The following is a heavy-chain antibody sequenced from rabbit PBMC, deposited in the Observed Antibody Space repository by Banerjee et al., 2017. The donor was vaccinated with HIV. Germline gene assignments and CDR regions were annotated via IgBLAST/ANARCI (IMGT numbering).Heavy chain of an antibody. D-gene: IGHD6-1*01. Sequence: SGGGLVKPGASLTLTCKASGFSFSTYNMGWFRQAPGKGPEWIGCIDAGSSGSTNYASWAKGRFTISKTSSTTVTLQMTSLTAADTATYFCARVIYGTVGYGGYAPYDGFDSWGPGTLVTVS. CDR1: GFSFSTYN. CDR3: ARVIYGTVGYGGYAPYDGFDS. J-gene: IGHJ2*01. CDR2: IDAGSSGST. V-gene: IGHV1S40*01.